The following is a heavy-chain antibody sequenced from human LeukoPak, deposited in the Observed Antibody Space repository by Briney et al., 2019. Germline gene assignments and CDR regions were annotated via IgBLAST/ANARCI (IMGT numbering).Heavy chain of an antibody. CDR3: ARGRLPKLLWFGELRGGYFDY. D-gene: IGHD3-10*01. V-gene: IGHV4-30-2*01. CDR2: INHSGST. CDR1: GGSISSGGYS. Sequence: SQTLSLTCAVSGGSISSGGYSWSWIRQPPGKGLEWIGEINHSGSTNYNPSLKSRVTISVGTSKNQFSLKLSSVTAADTAVYYCARGRLPKLLWFGELRGGYFDYWGQGTLVTVSS. J-gene: IGHJ4*02.